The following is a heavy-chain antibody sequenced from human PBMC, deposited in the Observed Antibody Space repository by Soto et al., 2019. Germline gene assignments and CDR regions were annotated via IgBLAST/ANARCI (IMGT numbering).Heavy chain of an antibody. Sequence: QLQLQESGPGLVKPSETLSLTCTVSGGSISSSSYYWGWIRQPPGKVLEWIGSIYYSGSTYYNPSHKRRVTISVDTSKNQFSRKLSSVTAADTAVYYCATLWFGELLPLDDWRQGTQVTVSS. V-gene: IGHV4-39*01. CDR2: IYYSGST. CDR3: ATLWFGELLPLDD. CDR1: GGSISSSSYY. J-gene: IGHJ4*02. D-gene: IGHD3-10*01.